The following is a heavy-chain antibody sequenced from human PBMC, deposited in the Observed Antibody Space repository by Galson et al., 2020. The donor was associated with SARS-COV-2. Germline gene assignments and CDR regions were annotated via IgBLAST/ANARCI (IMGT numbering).Heavy chain of an antibody. D-gene: IGHD3-22*01. CDR3: ARGPSDYDSSVGP. CDR2: ISKDGSKT. CDR1: GFTLSGYA. V-gene: IGHV3-30*04. J-gene: IGHJ5*02. Sequence: CAASGFTLSGYAMHWVRQDPGKRPEWVAAISKDGSKTNYADSVKGRFTISRDNAKNSLYLQMNSLRAEDTAVYYCARGPSDYDSSVGPWGQGTLVTVSS.